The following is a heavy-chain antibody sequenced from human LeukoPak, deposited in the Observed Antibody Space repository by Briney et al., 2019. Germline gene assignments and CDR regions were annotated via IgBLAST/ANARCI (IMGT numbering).Heavy chain of an antibody. V-gene: IGHV7-4-1*02. CDR1: GYTFTSYA. J-gene: IGHJ6*03. CDR3: ARELQQVGTRYYYYMDV. D-gene: IGHD1-1*01. CDR2: INTNTGNP. Sequence: ASVKVSCKASGYTFTSYAMNWVRQAPGQGLEWMGWINTNTGNPTYAQGFTGRFVFSLDTSVSTAYLQISSLKAEDTAVYYCARELQQVGTRYYYYMDVWGKGTTVTVSS.